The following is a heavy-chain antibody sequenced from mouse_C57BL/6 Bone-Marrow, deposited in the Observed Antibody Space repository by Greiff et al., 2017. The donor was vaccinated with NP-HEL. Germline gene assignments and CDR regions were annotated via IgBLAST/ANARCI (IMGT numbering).Heavy chain of an antibody. CDR1: GYTFTSYW. CDR2: IYPGSGST. D-gene: IGHD2-4*01. V-gene: IGHV1-55*01. CDR3: VPYDYDEGYYFDY. Sequence: QVQLQQPGAELVKPGASVKMSCKASGYTFTSYWITWVKQRPGQGLEWIGDIYPGSGSTTYNEKFKSTATLTVDTSSSTAYMQLSRLTSEDSAVYYCVPYDYDEGYYFDYWGQGTTLTVSA. J-gene: IGHJ2*01.